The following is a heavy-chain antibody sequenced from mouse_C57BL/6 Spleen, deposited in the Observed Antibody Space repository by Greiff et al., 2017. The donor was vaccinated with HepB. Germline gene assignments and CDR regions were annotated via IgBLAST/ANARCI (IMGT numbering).Heavy chain of an antibody. J-gene: IGHJ3*01. V-gene: IGHV1-5*01. CDR2: IYPGNSDT. D-gene: IGHD2-5*01. Sequence: EVQLQQSGTVLARPGASVKMSCKTSGYTFTSYWMHWVKQRPGQGLEWIGAIYPGNSDTSYNQKFKGKAKLTAVTSASTAYMELSSLTNEDSAVYYCTREAYYSNYAWFAYWGQGTLVTVSA. CDR3: TREAYYSNYAWFAY. CDR1: GYTFTSYW.